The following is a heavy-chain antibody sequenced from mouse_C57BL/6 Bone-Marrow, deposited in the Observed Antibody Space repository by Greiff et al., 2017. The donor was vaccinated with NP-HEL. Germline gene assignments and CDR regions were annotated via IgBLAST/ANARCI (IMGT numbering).Heavy chain of an antibody. D-gene: IGHD6-1*01. J-gene: IGHJ3*01. Sequence: EVQLVESGGGLVKPGGSLKLSCAASGFTFSSYTMSWVRQTPEKRLEWVATISGCGGNTYYPDSVKGRFTISRDNAKNTLYLQMSMLRSEDTALYYCARLPTFAYWGKGTLVTVSA. CDR2: ISGCGGNT. CDR1: GFTFSSYT. CDR3: ARLPTFAY. V-gene: IGHV5-9*01.